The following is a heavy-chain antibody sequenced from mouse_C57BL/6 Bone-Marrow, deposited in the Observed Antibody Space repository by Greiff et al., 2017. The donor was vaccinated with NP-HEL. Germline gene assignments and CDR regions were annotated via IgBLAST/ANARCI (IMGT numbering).Heavy chain of an antibody. Sequence: EVKLVESGGGLVKPGGSLKLSCAASGFTFSSYAMSWVRQTPEKRLEWVATISDGGSYTYYPDTVKGRFTISRDNAKNNLYLQMSHLKSEDTAMYYCARSTMVTTGFAYWGQGTLVTVSA. J-gene: IGHJ3*01. CDR3: ARSTMVTTGFAY. CDR2: ISDGGSYT. CDR1: GFTFSSYA. D-gene: IGHD2-2*01. V-gene: IGHV5-4*03.